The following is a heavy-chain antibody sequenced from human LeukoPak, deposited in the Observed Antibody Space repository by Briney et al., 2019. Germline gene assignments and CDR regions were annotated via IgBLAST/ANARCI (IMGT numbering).Heavy chain of an antibody. CDR1: GGSISSYY. CDR2: IYNSGST. V-gene: IGHV4-59*08. CDR3: AGGIQWLAPDY. J-gene: IGHJ4*02. D-gene: IGHD5-12*01. Sequence: SETLSLTCTVSGGSISSYYWSWIRQPPGKGLEWIGSIYNSGSTNYNPSLKSRVTISVDTSKNQFSLKLSSATAADTAVYYCAGGIQWLAPDYWGQGTLVTVSP.